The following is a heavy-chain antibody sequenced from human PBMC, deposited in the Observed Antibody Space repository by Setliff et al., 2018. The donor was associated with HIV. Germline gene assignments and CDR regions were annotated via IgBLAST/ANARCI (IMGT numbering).Heavy chain of an antibody. CDR1: GYIVTGNY. CDR2: INPNNGGT. J-gene: IGHJ3*01. V-gene: IGHV1-2*06. Sequence: ASVKVSCKGLGYIVTGNYMNWVRQAPGQGLEWMGRINPNNGGTNYAQKFQGRVTMTLDTSTSTAYLELKGLTSDDTAVYHCTRPRVFDSFDVWGPGTMVTVSS. CDR3: TRPRVFDSFDV.